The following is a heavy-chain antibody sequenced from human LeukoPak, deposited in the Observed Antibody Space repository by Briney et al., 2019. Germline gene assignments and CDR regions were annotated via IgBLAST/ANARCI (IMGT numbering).Heavy chain of an antibody. D-gene: IGHD3-22*01. CDR2: INPNSGGT. Sequence: ASVKVSCKASGYTFTGYYMHWVRQAPGQGLEWMGRINPNSGGTNYAQKFQGRVTMTRDTSISTAYMELSRPRSDDTAVYYCARDWKDSSGYYVLRKFDPWGQGTLVTVSS. CDR1: GYTFTGYY. CDR3: ARDWKDSSGYYVLRKFDP. J-gene: IGHJ5*02. V-gene: IGHV1-2*06.